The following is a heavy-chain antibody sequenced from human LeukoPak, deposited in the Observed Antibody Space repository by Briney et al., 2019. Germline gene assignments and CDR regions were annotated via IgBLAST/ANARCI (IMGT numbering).Heavy chain of an antibody. CDR3: ASPGYSSGWYGYYYYGMDV. V-gene: IGHV4-39*01. D-gene: IGHD6-19*01. CDR2: IYYSGST. Sequence: SETLSLTCTVSGVSISSSSYYWGWIRQPPGKGLEWIGSIYYSGSTYYNPSLKSRVTISVDTSKNQFSLKLSSVTAADTAVYYCASPGYSSGWYGYYYYGMDVWGQGTTVTVSS. CDR1: GVSISSSSYY. J-gene: IGHJ6*02.